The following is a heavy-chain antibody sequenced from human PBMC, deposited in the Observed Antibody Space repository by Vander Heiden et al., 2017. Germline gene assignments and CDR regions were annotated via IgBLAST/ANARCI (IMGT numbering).Heavy chain of an antibody. D-gene: IGHD2-2*01. CDR1: GFTFSSYW. CDR2: IKQDGSEK. Sequence: EVQLVESGGGLVQPGGSLRLSCAASGFTFSSYWMSWVRQAPGKGLEWVANIKQDGSEKYYVASVKGRFTISRDNAKHSLYLQMNSLRAEDTAVYYCARLAGLDYCSITSQLCAFDYWGQGTLVAVSS. J-gene: IGHJ4*02. V-gene: IGHV3-7*01. CDR3: ARLAGLDYCSITSQLCAFDY.